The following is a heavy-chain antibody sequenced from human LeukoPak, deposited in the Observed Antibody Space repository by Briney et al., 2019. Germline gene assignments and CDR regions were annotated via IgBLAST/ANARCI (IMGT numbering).Heavy chain of an antibody. V-gene: IGHV3-48*03. D-gene: IGHD3-9*01. J-gene: IGHJ3*01. CDR1: GFTFNSFG. CDR2: ISSSGSTI. Sequence: GGSLRLSCAASGFTFNSFGIHWVRQAPGKGLEWVSYISSSGSTIYYADSVKGRFTISRDNAKNSLYLQMNSLRAEDTAVYYCAREFGLRYFDWLLWGAFDVWGQGTMVTVSS. CDR3: AREFGLRYFDWLLWGAFDV.